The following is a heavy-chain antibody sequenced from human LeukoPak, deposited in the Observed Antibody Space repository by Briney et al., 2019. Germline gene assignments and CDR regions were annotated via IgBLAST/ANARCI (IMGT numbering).Heavy chain of an antibody. CDR2: ISSSGSTI. CDR3: ARAGYSNFIDY. Sequence: PGGSLRLSCAASGFTSSSYEMNWVRQAPGKGLEWVSYISSSGSTIYYADSVKGRFTISRDNAKNSLYLQMNSLRAEDTAVYYCARAGYSNFIDYWGQGTLVTVSS. J-gene: IGHJ4*02. CDR1: GFTSSSYE. D-gene: IGHD4-11*01. V-gene: IGHV3-48*03.